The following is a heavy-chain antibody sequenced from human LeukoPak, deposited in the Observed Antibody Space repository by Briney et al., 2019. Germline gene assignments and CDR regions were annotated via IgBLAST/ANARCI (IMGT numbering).Heavy chain of an antibody. CDR2: INHSGST. CDR1: GGSISSGGYY. J-gene: IGHJ6*02. Sequence: SETLSLTCTVSGGSISSGGYYWSWIRQPPGKGLEWIGEINHSGSTNYNPSLKSRVTISVDTSKNQFSLKLSSVTAADTAVYYCAREGVHTIFGVVITWYGMDVWGQGTWSPSP. V-gene: IGHV4-39*07. CDR3: AREGVHTIFGVVITWYGMDV. D-gene: IGHD3-3*01.